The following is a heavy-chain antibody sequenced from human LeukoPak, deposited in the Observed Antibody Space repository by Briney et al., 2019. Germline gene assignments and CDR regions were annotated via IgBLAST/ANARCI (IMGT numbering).Heavy chain of an antibody. Sequence: ASVKVSCKASGYTFTDYYIHWVRQAPGHGLEWMGRIIPNSGGRDYAQRFQGRVTMTRDTSTSTAYMELSSLRSEDTAVYYCARGMNGGNDYWGQGTLVTVSS. CDR2: IIPNSGGR. D-gene: IGHD2-15*01. CDR3: ARGMNGGNDY. CDR1: GYTFTDYY. V-gene: IGHV1-2*06. J-gene: IGHJ4*02.